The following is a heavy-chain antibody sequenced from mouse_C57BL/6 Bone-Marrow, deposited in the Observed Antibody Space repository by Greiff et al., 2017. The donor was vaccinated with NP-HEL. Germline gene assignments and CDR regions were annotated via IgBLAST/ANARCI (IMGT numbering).Heavy chain of an antibody. CDR2: IHPNSGST. J-gene: IGHJ3*02. V-gene: IGHV1-64*01. CDR3: AGFYYYGGY. CDR1: GYTFTSYW. D-gene: IGHD1-1*01. Sequence: QVQLQQPGAELVKPGASVKLSCKASGYTFTSYWMHWVKQRPGQGLEWIGMIHPNSGSTNYNEKFKSKATLTVDKSSSTAYMQLRSLTSEDSAVYYCAGFYYYGGYWGQGTLVTVSA.